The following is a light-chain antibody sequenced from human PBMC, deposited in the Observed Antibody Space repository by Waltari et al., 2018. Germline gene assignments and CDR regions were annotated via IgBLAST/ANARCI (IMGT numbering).Light chain of an antibody. CDR2: SKSDSEK. CDR3: MFWPNNVWV. Sequence: QPVLTQPPSSSASPGDSARLTCTLPSDINVGNFIIYWYQQKPGSPPRFLLYSKSDSEKAQGSGVPGRFSGSKDASANAGILLSSGLQSEDEADYYCMFWPNNVWVFGRGTKLTVL. J-gene: IGLJ3*02. CDR1: SDINVGNFI. V-gene: IGLV5-37*01.